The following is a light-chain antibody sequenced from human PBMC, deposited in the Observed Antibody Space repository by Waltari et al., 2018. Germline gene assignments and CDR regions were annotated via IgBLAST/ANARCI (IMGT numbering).Light chain of an antibody. Sequence: EIVLTQSPGTLSLSPGERATLSCRASQSVSSSYLAWYQQKPGQAPRVLIHGASNRATGIPYRVSGSGSGTDFTLTISRLEPEDFAVYYCQQYGSSPWTFGQGTKVEIK. V-gene: IGKV3-20*01. CDR2: GAS. CDR1: QSVSSSY. CDR3: QQYGSSPWT. J-gene: IGKJ1*01.